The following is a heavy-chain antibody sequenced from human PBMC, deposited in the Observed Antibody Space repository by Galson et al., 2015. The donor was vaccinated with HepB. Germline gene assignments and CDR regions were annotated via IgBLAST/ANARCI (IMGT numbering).Heavy chain of an antibody. CDR3: ARQLHINGYDYALFPFDS. V-gene: IGHV5-51*01. J-gene: IGHJ4*02. CDR2: IYPGDSDT. Sequence: QSGAEVKKPGESLKISCQGSRYNFTNYWIGWVRQMPGKGLEWMGMIYPGDSDTTYSPSFQGQVTISAEKSISTAYLQWSSLKASDTAIYYCARQLHINGYDYALFPFDSWGQGTLVTVSS. D-gene: IGHD3-22*01. CDR1: RYNFTNYW.